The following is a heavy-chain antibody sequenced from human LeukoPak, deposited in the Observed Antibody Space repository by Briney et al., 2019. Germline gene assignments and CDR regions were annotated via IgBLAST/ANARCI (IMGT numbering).Heavy chain of an antibody. Sequence: GGSLRLSCAASGFTFSSYAMSWVRQAPGKGLEWVSAISGSGGSTYYADSVKGRFTTSRDNSKNTLYLQMNSLRAEDTAVYYCAKVSSTSCYGCPDYWGQGTLVTVSS. CDR2: ISGSGGST. D-gene: IGHD2-2*01. CDR1: GFTFSSYA. V-gene: IGHV3-23*01. CDR3: AKVSSTSCYGCPDY. J-gene: IGHJ4*02.